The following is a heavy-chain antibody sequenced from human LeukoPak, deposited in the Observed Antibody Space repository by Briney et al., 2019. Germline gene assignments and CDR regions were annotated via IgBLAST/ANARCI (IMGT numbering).Heavy chain of an antibody. J-gene: IGHJ6*04. Sequence: GGSLRLSCAASGFTFSNYAMTWVRQAPGKGLQWVSAISGEGIYTYYIDSVKGRFTTSRDNSKNTLFLQMNSLRADDTAVYHCAKGGASSPYTYIDVWGKGTTVIVSS. D-gene: IGHD6-6*01. CDR1: GFTFSNYA. CDR2: ISGEGIYT. V-gene: IGHV3-23*01. CDR3: AKGGASSPYTYIDV.